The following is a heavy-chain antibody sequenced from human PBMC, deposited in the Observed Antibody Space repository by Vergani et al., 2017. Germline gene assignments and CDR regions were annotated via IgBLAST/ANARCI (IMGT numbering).Heavy chain of an antibody. CDR1: FDSIRNLY. V-gene: IGHV4-59*11. D-gene: IGHD6-19*01. CDR2: IHYSENT. Sequence: QVQLQESGPGLVKSSETLSLTCSVSFDSIRNLYCNWIRQPPGKGLEWIGSIHYSENTNYNPSLKTRVTISVDTSKNQFSLTLTSVTAADTAVYYCASGTHSGQRADRWGQGILGTVTS. CDR3: ASGTHSGQRADR. J-gene: IGHJ5*02.